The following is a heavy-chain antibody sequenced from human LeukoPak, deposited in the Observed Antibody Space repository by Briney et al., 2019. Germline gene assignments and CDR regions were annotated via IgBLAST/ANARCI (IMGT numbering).Heavy chain of an antibody. CDR2: LNPSGGST. J-gene: IGHJ4*02. D-gene: IGHD3-22*01. CDR1: GYTFSNFY. V-gene: IGHV1-46*01. CDR3: ARGSSSGAYYFDY. Sequence: ASVKVSCKASGYTFSNFYMNWVRQAPGHGLEWMGILNPSGGSTRYAQKFQGRVTVTRDTSTSTVYMELSSLRSEDTAVYYCARGSSSGAYYFDYWGQGAPVTVSS.